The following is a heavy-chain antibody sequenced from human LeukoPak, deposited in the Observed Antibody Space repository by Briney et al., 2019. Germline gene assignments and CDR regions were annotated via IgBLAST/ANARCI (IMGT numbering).Heavy chain of an antibody. CDR3: ARHRAYVSSGYYYREGFDY. Sequence: SETLSLTCTVSGGSISSSSYYWGWIRQPPGEGLEWIGSIYYSGDTYYNPSLKSRVTISVDTSKIQFSLKLNSVTAADTAVYYCARHRAYVSSGYYYREGFDYWGQGTLVTVSS. J-gene: IGHJ4*02. D-gene: IGHD3-22*01. CDR2: IYYSGDT. V-gene: IGHV4-39*01. CDR1: GGSISSSSYY.